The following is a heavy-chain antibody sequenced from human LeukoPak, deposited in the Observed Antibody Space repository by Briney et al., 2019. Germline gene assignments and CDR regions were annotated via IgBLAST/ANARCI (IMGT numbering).Heavy chain of an antibody. V-gene: IGHV3-7*01. CDR1: GFTFSSYW. CDR2: IKQDGSEK. J-gene: IGHJ6*02. Sequence: GGSLRLSCAASGFTFSSYWMSWVRQAPGKGLEWVANIKQDGSEKYYVDSVKGRFTISRDNAKNSPYLQMNSLRAEDTAVYYCAREGPYYDILTGYRSRYYYYGMDVWGQGTTVTVSS. CDR3: AREGPYYDILTGYRSRYYYYGMDV. D-gene: IGHD3-9*01.